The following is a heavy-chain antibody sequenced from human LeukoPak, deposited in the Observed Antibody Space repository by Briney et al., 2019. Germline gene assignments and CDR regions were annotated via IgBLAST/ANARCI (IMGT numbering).Heavy chain of an antibody. CDR3: ARGRYCSGGSCYSADAFDI. Sequence: PSETLSLTCTVSGGSISSYYWSWIRQPPGKGLEWIGYIYYSGSTNYNPSLKSRVTISVDTSKNQFPLKLSSVTAADTAVYYCARGRYCSGGSCYSADAFDIWGQGTMVTVSS. V-gene: IGHV4-59*01. D-gene: IGHD2-15*01. CDR2: IYYSGST. J-gene: IGHJ3*02. CDR1: GGSISSYY.